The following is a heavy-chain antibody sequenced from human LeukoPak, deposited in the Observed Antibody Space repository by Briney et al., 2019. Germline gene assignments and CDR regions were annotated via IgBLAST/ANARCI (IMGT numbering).Heavy chain of an antibody. CDR2: INHSGST. D-gene: IGHD6-19*01. CDR3: ARHLLDGSGWYYYYYMDV. V-gene: IGHV4-34*01. Sequence: PSETLSLTCAVYGGSFSGYYWSWIRQPPGKGLEWVGEINHSGSTNYNPSLKSRVTISVDTSKNQFSLKLSSVTAADTAVYYCARHLLDGSGWYYYYYMDVWGKGTTVTISS. J-gene: IGHJ6*03. CDR1: GGSFSGYY.